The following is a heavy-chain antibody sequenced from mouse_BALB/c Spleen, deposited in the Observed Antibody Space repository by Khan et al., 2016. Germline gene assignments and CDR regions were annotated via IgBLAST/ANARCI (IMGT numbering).Heavy chain of an antibody. Sequence: LVESGPELKKPGETVKISCKASGYTFTNYGMNWVKQAPGKGLKWMGWINTYTGEPTYADDFKGRFAFSLQTSASTAYLQINNLNNEETATYFCAIGGDYGGFASWGQGTLVTVSA. CDR3: AIGGDYGGFAS. V-gene: IGHV9-3-1*01. D-gene: IGHD1-1*01. CDR1: GYTFTNYG. CDR2: INTYTGEP. J-gene: IGHJ3*01.